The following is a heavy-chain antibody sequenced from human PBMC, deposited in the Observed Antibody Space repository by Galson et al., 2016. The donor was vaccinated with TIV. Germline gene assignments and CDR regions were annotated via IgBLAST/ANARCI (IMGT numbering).Heavy chain of an antibody. Sequence: QSGAEVKKPGESLKISCKGSGYSFTTYWIGWVRQMPGKGLEWMGVIYPGDSYTTYSPSFQGQVTISADKSSNTAYLQWSSLMASDTAMYFCAISRPELGYFDWQRPQFFDYWGQGSLVTFSS. J-gene: IGHJ4*02. CDR1: GYSFTTYW. CDR2: IYPGDSYT. CDR3: AISRPELGYFDWQRPQFFDY. V-gene: IGHV5-51*01. D-gene: IGHD3-9*01.